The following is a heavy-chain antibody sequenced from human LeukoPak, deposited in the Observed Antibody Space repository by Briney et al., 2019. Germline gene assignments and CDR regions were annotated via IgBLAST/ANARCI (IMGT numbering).Heavy chain of an antibody. CDR3: TGHFFYSTAYNWFDP. CDR2: IYQSGST. V-gene: IGHV4-39*01. CDR1: GGSISSSSHY. Sequence: SETLSLTCTVSGGSISSSSHYWGWIRQPPGKGLEWIGSIYQSGSTYYNPSLKSRVTLSADTSKNQFSLKLNSVTAADTAVYYCTGHFFYSTAYNWFDPWGQGTLVTFCS. J-gene: IGHJ5*02. D-gene: IGHD4-11*01.